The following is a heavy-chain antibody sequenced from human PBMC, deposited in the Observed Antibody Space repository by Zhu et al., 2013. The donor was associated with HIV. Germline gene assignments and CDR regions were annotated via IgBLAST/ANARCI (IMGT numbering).Heavy chain of an antibody. CDR2: INPSGGST. J-gene: IGHJ4*02. D-gene: IGHD2-15*01. Sequence: VQLVQSGAEVKKPGASVKVSCKASGYTFTSYYMHWVRQAPGQGLEWMGIINPSGGSTSYAQKFQGRVTMTRDTSTSTVYMELSSLRSEDTAVYYCARDSDIVVVVAASAFDYWGQGTLVTVSS. V-gene: IGHV1-46*01. CDR1: GYTFTSYY. CDR3: ARDSDIVVVVAASAFDY.